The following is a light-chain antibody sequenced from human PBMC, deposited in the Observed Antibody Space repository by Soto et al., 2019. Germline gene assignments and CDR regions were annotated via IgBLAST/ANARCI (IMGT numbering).Light chain of an antibody. CDR1: QSVSSY. CDR3: QKRISELT. Sequence: EIVLTQSPATLSLSPGERATLSCRASQSVSSYLAWYQQKPGQAPRLLIYDASNRATGIPARFSGSGSGTDFTLTISSLEPEDFAVYYFQKRISELTFGGGTKVEIK. CDR2: DAS. J-gene: IGKJ4*01. V-gene: IGKV3-11*01.